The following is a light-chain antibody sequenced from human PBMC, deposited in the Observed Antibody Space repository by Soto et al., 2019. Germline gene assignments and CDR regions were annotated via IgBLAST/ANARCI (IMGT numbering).Light chain of an antibody. CDR1: QSVTNS. CDR2: GAS. Sequence: ENVLTQSPGTLSLSPGERATLSCRASQSVTNSFFAWYQQKPGQAPRLLIFGASTRASGIPARFSASGSGTEFSLTISSLQSEDFAVYYCQQYSNWPLTFGGGTKVEI. V-gene: IGKV3-15*01. J-gene: IGKJ4*01. CDR3: QQYSNWPLT.